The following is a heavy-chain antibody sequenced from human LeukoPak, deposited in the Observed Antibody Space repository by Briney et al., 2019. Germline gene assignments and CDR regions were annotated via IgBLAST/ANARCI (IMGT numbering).Heavy chain of an antibody. Sequence: AAVKVSCTASGYIFTCYYMPWVRDAPGQGREWMGMINPSGGSTTYAQKVQGRVTLTRDTSTITVNMELSSLRPEDTAVYYCARNQEGANIDYWGKETLVTVSS. D-gene: IGHD1-26*01. J-gene: IGHJ4*02. CDR3: ARNQEGANIDY. CDR2: INPSGGST. CDR1: GYIFTCYY. V-gene: IGHV1-46*03.